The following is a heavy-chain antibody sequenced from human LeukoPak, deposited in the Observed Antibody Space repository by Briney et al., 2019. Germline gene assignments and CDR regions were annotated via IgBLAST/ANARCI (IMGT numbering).Heavy chain of an antibody. D-gene: IGHD3-16*01. CDR2: IYYSGST. V-gene: IGHV4-59*01. Sequence: SETLSLTCTVSGGSISSYYWSWIRQPPGKGLEWIGYIYYSGSTNYNPSLKSRVTISVDTSKNQFSLKLSSVTAADTAVYYRASGGWFDPWGQGTLVTVSS. J-gene: IGHJ5*02. CDR1: GGSISSYY. CDR3: ASGGWFDP.